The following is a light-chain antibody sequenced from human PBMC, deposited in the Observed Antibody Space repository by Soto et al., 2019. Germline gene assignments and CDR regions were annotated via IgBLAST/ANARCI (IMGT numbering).Light chain of an antibody. CDR1: QGIRND. CDR2: PAS. V-gene: IGKV1-6*01. Sequence: AIPMTQSPSSLSESVGERVPITCRASQGIRNDLGGYQQKPGKAPKLLIYPASTLQSGVPSRFSGSGSGKDFTLTISSLQPEDFATYYCLQDYNYPRTVGQGTKLEIK. CDR3: LQDYNYPRT. J-gene: IGKJ2*01.